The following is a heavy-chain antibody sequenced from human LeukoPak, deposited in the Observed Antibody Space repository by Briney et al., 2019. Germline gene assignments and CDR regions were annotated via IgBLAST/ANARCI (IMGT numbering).Heavy chain of an antibody. Sequence: GSLRPSCAASGFTFSTHAMTWVRQAPGKGLEWVSVIGESGDETYYADSVKGRFTISSDKSKNTLYLQMDSLRAEDTAVYYCAKGRSLSCFATLDSWGQGTLVTVSS. J-gene: IGHJ4*02. CDR3: AKGRSLSCFATLDS. D-gene: IGHD2-2*01. CDR1: GFTFSTHA. V-gene: IGHV3-23*01. CDR2: IGESGDET.